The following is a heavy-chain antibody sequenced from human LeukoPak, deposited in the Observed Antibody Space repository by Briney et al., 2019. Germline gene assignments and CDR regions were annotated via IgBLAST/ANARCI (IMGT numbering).Heavy chain of an antibody. D-gene: IGHD3-3*01. J-gene: IGHJ4*02. CDR1: GGSFSGYY. CDR2: VHLDGRT. Sequence: PSETLSLTCAVYGGSFSGYYWGWVRQPPGKGLEWIGEVHLDGRTNYNPSLKSRLIMSVDLPENHISLKLTSVTAADTAVYYCAREGGFYRPLDYSGQGTLVTVSS. CDR3: AREGGFYRPLDY. V-gene: IGHV4-34*10.